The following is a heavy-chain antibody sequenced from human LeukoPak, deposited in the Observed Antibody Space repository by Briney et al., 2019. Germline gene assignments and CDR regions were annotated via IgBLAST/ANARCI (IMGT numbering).Heavy chain of an antibody. Sequence: ASVKVSCKASGYTFTSYGISWVRQAPGQGLEWMGWINPNSGGTNYAQKFQGRVTMTRDTSISTAYMELSRLRSDDTAVYYCARDGTYYDYVWGSYRYYAFDYWGQGTLVTVSS. CDR2: INPNSGGT. CDR1: GYTFTSYG. D-gene: IGHD3-16*02. V-gene: IGHV1-2*02. CDR3: ARDGTYYDYVWGSYRYYAFDY. J-gene: IGHJ4*02.